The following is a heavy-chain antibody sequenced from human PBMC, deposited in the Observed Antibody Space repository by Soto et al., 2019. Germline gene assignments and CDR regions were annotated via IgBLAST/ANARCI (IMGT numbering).Heavy chain of an antibody. CDR1: GFTFSNAW. D-gene: IGHD1-26*01. CDR2: IKSKTDGGTT. Sequence: GGSLRLSCAASGFTFSNAWMNWVRQAPGKGLEWVGRIKSKTDGGTTDYAAPGKGRFTISRDDSKNTLFLQMNSLKTEDTAVYYCTTDPGDSGSYFDAFDIWGQGTMVTVSS. J-gene: IGHJ3*02. V-gene: IGHV3-15*07. CDR3: TTDPGDSGSYFDAFDI.